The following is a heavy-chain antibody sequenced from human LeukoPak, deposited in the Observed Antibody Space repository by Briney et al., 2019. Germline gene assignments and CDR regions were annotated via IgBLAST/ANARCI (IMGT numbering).Heavy chain of an antibody. CDR2: INPNSGGT. CDR1: GYTSTGYY. Sequence: ASVKVSCKASGYTSTGYYMHWVRQAPGQGLEWMGWINPNSGGTNYAQKFQGWVTMTRDTSISTAYMELSRLRSDDTAVYYCARAEGPNALDYWGQGTLVTVSS. V-gene: IGHV1-2*04. D-gene: IGHD2-2*01. CDR3: ARAEGPNALDY. J-gene: IGHJ4*02.